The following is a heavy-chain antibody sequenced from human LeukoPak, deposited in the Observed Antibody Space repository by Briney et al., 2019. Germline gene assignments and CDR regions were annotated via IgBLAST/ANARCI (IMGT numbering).Heavy chain of an antibody. D-gene: IGHD6-6*01. CDR2: ISAYNGNT. V-gene: IGHV1-18*01. Sequence: GASVKVSCKASGYTFTSYGISWVRQAPGQGLEWMGWISAYNGNTNYAQKLQGRVTMTEDTSTDTAYMELSSLRSVDTAVYYCARSYSSSSLSFDYWGQGTLVTVSS. CDR3: ARSYSSSSLSFDY. J-gene: IGHJ4*02. CDR1: GYTFTSYG.